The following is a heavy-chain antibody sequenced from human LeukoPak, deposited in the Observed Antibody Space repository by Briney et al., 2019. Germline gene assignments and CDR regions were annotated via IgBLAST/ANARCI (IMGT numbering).Heavy chain of an antibody. CDR1: GFTVSSNY. D-gene: IGHD3-3*01. Sequence: GGSLRLSCAASGFTVSSNYMSWVRQAPGKGLEWVSVIYSGGSTYYADSVKGRFTISRDNSKNTLYLQMSSLRAEDTAVYYCARDSVTIFGVHYFDYWGQGTLVTVSS. CDR2: IYSGGST. V-gene: IGHV3-66*02. J-gene: IGHJ4*02. CDR3: ARDSVTIFGVHYFDY.